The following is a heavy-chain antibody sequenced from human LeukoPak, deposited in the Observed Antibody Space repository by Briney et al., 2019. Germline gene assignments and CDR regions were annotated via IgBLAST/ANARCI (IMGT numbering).Heavy chain of an antibody. CDR2: IRGDASRL. CDR1: GFSIGPFW. J-gene: IGHJ3*02. V-gene: IGHV3-7*01. Sequence: SGGSLRLSCVASGFSIGPFWMTWVRQAPGKGLEWVANIRGDASRLYYVDSVKGRITISRDNAKNSLYLQMSNLRAEDTSVYYCARDRNYCSSDRCYDVFDIWGQGTMVTVSS. D-gene: IGHD6-19*01. CDR3: ARDRNYCSSDRCYDVFDI.